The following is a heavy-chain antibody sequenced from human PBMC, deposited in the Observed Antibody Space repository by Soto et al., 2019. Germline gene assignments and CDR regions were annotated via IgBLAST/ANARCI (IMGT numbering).Heavy chain of an antibody. CDR3: ARVLSRDTAMVIFDS. CDR1: GYTFTSYA. CDR2: INAGNGNT. D-gene: IGHD5-18*01. J-gene: IGHJ4*02. Sequence: QVQLVQSGAEVKKPGASVKVSCKASGYTFTSYAMHWVRQAPGQRLEWMGWINAGNGNTKYSQKFQGRVTITRDTSASTAYMELSSMRSEDTAVYYCARVLSRDTAMVIFDSWGQGTLVTVTS. V-gene: IGHV1-3*01.